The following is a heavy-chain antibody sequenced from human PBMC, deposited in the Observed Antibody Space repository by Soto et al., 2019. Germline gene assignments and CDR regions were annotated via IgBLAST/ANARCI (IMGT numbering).Heavy chain of an antibody. Sequence: SETLSLTCTVSGCSISRYYWNWIRQPPGKGLEWVGCIYYSGSTNYSPSLKSRVTISVDTSKNKLSLKLTYVPTADTADDYFWRDLLYYDSSGYPRVEAFHILGQGTMVTVSS. V-gene: IGHV4-59*01. CDR1: GCSISRYY. CDR2: IYYSGST. J-gene: IGHJ3*02. D-gene: IGHD3-22*01. CDR3: WRDLLYYDSSGYPRVEAFHI.